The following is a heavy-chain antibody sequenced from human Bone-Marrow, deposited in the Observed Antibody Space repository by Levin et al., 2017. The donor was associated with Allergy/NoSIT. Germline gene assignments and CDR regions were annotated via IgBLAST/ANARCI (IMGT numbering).Heavy chain of an antibody. CDR2: MNPDSGDT. V-gene: IGHV1-8*01. J-gene: IGHJ4*02. CDR1: GYTFTTYD. CDR3: ARAPYKLPWGF. Sequence: ASVKVSCRTSGYTFTTYDINWVRQAAGQGLEWMGWMNPDSGDTGYAQKFQGRVTMTRNTSISTAYMELTGLTSDDTSVYYCARAPYKLPWGFWGQGTLVTVSS. D-gene: IGHD4-23*01.